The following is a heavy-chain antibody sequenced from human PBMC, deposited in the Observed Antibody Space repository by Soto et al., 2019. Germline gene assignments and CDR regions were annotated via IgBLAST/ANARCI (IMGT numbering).Heavy chain of an antibody. CDR1: GFTFDDYA. Sequence: GGSLRLSCAASGFTFDDYAMHWVRQAPGKGLEWVSGISWNSGSIGYADSVKGRFTISRDNAKNSLYLQMNSLRAEDTALYYGAKDSSGYYYFDYWGQGTLVTVSS. D-gene: IGHD3-22*01. V-gene: IGHV3-9*01. CDR2: ISWNSGSI. J-gene: IGHJ4*02. CDR3: AKDSSGYYYFDY.